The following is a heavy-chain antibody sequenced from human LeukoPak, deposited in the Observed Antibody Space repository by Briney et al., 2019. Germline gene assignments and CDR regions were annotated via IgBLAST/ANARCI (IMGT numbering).Heavy chain of an antibody. CDR1: EFTLSNYF. D-gene: IGHD1-26*01. V-gene: IGHV3-74*01. Sequence: GSLRLSCAASEFTLSNYFMHWVRQAPGKGLVWVSRINIDGRNTLSADSVEGRFTISRDNAKNTLYLQMNSLRAEDTAVYYCARAVRWDGDLENWGQGTLVTVSS. CDR3: ARAVRWDGDLEN. J-gene: IGHJ4*02. CDR2: INIDGRNT.